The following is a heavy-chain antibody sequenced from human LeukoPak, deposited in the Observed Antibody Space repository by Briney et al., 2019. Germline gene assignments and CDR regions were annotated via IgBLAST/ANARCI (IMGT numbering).Heavy chain of an antibody. CDR3: ARGLGSSGWYPIDY. J-gene: IGHJ4*02. CDR1: GGTFSSYA. Sequence: GASVKVSCKASGGTFSSYAISWVRQAPGQGLEWMGWISAYNGNTNYAQKLQGRVTMTTDTSTSTAYMELRSLRSDDTAVYYCARGLGSSGWYPIDYWGQGTLVTVSS. D-gene: IGHD6-19*01. V-gene: IGHV1-18*01. CDR2: ISAYNGNT.